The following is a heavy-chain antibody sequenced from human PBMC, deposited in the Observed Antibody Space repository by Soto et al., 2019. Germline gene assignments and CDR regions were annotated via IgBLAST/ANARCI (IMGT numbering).Heavy chain of an antibody. CDR2: IFHSGST. CDR3: ARGQVVAAQH. Sequence: SETLSLTCAVSGGSISSGGYSWSWIRQPPGKGLEWIGYIFHSGSTYYNPSLKSRVTISVDRSKNQFSLKLSSVTAADTAVYYCARGQVVAAQHWGQGTLVTVS. CDR1: GGSISSGGYS. J-gene: IGHJ4*02. V-gene: IGHV4-30-2*01. D-gene: IGHD2-15*01.